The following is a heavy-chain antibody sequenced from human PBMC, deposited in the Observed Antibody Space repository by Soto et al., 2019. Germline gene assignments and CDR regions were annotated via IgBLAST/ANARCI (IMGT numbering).Heavy chain of an antibody. Sequence: SETLSLTGTVSGGSIRSSNDVWGGSPQGPGKGLEGIGSMYYRASTYHNPSLKRRVTISVYTSKNQFPLRLGSVPAAHPAMYYCARHGESTLRSLNWFDPWGKGSQVTVS. D-gene: IGHD4-17*01. CDR2: MYYRAST. V-gene: IGHV4-39*01. CDR3: ARHGESTLRSLNWFDP. J-gene: IGHJ5*02. CDR1: GGSIRSSNDV.